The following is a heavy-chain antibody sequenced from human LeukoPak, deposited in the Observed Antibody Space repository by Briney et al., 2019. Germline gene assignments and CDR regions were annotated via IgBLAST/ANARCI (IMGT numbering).Heavy chain of an antibody. CDR3: ASLTVVPAAIQRAFDI. CDR1: GYTFTGYC. D-gene: IGHD2-2*02. Sequence: ASVKVSCKASGYTFTGYCMHWVRQAPGQGLEWMGWINPNSGGTNYAQKFQGRVTMTRDTSISTAYMELSTLRSDDTAVYYCASLTVVPAAIQRAFDIWGQGTMVTVSS. CDR2: INPNSGGT. V-gene: IGHV1-2*02. J-gene: IGHJ3*02.